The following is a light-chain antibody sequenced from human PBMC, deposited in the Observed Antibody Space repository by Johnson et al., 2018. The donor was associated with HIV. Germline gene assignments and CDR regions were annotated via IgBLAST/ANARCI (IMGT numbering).Light chain of an antibody. J-gene: IGLJ1*01. Sequence: QSVLTQPPSVSAAPGQKVTISCSGSSSNIGNNYVSWYQQFPGTAPKLLIYENNKRPSGIPDRLSDSKSGTSATLAITGLWPEDEGDYYCGTWDASLSAGVFGTGTKVTVL. V-gene: IGLV1-51*02. CDR2: ENN. CDR3: GTWDASLSAGV. CDR1: SSNIGNNY.